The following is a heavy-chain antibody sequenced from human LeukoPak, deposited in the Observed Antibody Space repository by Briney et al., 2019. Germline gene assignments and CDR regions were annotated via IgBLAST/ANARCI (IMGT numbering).Heavy chain of an antibody. V-gene: IGHV3-9*01. Sequence: PGGSLRLSCAASRFTFDNYAMHWVRQAPGKGLEWVSGISWNSGSIGYADSVKGRFTISRDNAKNSLYLQMNSLRAEDTALYYCAKGYDSSGYSVFDYWGQGTLVTVSS. CDR2: ISWNSGSI. CDR1: RFTFDNYA. J-gene: IGHJ4*02. CDR3: AKGYDSSGYSVFDY. D-gene: IGHD3-22*01.